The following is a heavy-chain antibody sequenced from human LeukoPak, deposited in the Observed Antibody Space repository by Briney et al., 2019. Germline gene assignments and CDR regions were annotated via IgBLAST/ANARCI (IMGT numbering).Heavy chain of an antibody. V-gene: IGHV3-21*01. CDR3: ARTRTCSSTSCYLTY. J-gene: IGHJ4*02. CDR1: GFTFSSYS. D-gene: IGHD2-2*01. CDR2: ISSSSTYI. Sequence: GGSLRLSCAASGFTFSSYSMNWVRQAPGKGLEWVSSISSSSTYIYYGDSVKGRFTISRDNAKNSLYLQMNSLRAEDTAVYYCARTRTCSSTSCYLTYWGQGTLVTVSS.